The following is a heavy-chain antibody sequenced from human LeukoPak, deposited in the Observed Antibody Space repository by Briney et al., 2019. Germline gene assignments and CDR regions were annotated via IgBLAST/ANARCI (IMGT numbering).Heavy chain of an antibody. Sequence: GGSLRLSCAASGFTFSSYSMNWVRQAPGKGLEWVSSISSSSSYIYYADSVKGRFTISRDNAKNSLYLQMNSLRAEDTAVYYCARDSGGIALDAFDIWGQGTMVTVSS. CDR1: GFTFSSYS. V-gene: IGHV3-21*01. J-gene: IGHJ3*02. CDR2: ISSSSSYI. CDR3: ARDSGGIALDAFDI. D-gene: IGHD3-16*01.